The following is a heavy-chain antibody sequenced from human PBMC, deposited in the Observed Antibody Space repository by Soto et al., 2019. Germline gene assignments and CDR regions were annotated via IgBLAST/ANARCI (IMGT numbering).Heavy chain of an antibody. D-gene: IGHD3-22*01. CDR3: AKDRYLDHDSRGYLFDN. V-gene: IGHV3-23*01. Sequence: EVQLLESGGDLIQPGGSLRLSCEASGFTFNIYAMTWVRQAPGKGLEWVSAISRYGDITYYADSVEGRFSISRDNSKNTLYLQMNSLRAEDTAVYYCAKDRYLDHDSRGYLFDNWGQGTLVTVSS. J-gene: IGHJ4*02. CDR1: GFTFNIYA. CDR2: ISRYGDIT.